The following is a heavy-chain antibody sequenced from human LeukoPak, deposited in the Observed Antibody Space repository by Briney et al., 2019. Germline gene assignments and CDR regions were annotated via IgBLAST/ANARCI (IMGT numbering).Heavy chain of an antibody. Sequence: GGSLRLSCAASGFTFSSYWMHWVRQAPGKGLVWVSRINTDGSSTSYADSVKGRFTISRDNAKNTLYLQMNSLRAEDTAMYYCAREDSDFGANYYMDVWGKGTTVTVSS. D-gene: IGHD3-3*01. CDR1: GFTFSSYW. J-gene: IGHJ6*03. CDR3: AREDSDFGANYYMDV. V-gene: IGHV3-74*01. CDR2: INTDGSST.